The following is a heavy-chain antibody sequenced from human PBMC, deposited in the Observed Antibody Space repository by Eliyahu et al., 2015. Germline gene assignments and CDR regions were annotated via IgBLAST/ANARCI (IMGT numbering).Heavy chain of an antibody. CDR2: IRYDGSSK. V-gene: IGHV3-30*02. CDR3: AKGMDCSSPSPRCYHYYMDV. D-gene: IGHD2-2*01. Sequence: GKGLELVAFIRYDGSSKYYADSVKGRLTMSRDNSKNTLYLQMNTPRAEDTAVYYCAKGMDCSSPSPRCYHYYMDVWGKGTTVTVSS. J-gene: IGHJ6*03.